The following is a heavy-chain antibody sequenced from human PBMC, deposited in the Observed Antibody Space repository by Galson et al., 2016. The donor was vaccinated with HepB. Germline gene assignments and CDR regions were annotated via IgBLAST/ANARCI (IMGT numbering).Heavy chain of an antibody. D-gene: IGHD2-15*01. CDR1: GDSVSGNSAA. Sequence: CAISGDSVSGNSAAWDWIRQSPSRGLEWLGRTYYRSKWYNDYAVSVKSRITINPDTSKNHFSLQLNSVTPEDTAVYYCAREYCRGGSCRFGMDAWGQGTTVTVSS. V-gene: IGHV6-1*01. CDR2: TYYRSKWYN. J-gene: IGHJ6*02. CDR3: AREYCRGGSCRFGMDA.